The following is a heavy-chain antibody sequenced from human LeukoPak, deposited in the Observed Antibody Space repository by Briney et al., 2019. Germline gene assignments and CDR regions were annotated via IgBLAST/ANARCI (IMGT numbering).Heavy chain of an antibody. CDR1: SGSISSTNYC. J-gene: IGHJ6*04. V-gene: IGHV4-39*01. CDR2: IYYSGNT. D-gene: IGHD3-10*01. Sequence: SETLSLTCTVSSGSISSTNYCWGWIRQPPGKGLEWIGSIYYSGNTYYNASLKSQVSISIDTSKNQFSLKLSSVTAADTAVYYCARHPYYYYGSGSRMDVWGKGTTVTISS. CDR3: ARHPYYYYGSGSRMDV.